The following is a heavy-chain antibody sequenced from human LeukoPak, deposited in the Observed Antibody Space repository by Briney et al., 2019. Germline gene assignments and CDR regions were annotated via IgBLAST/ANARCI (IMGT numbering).Heavy chain of an antibody. V-gene: IGHV3-33*01. CDR1: GFTFSSYG. CDR2: IWYDGSNK. CDR3: ARQKTPVITTFDY. Sequence: GSLRLSCAASGFTFSSYGMHWVRQAPGKGLEWVAVIWYDGSNKYYADSVKGRFTISRDNSKNTLYLQMNSLRAEDTAVYYCARQKTPVITTFDYWGQGTLVTVSS. D-gene: IGHD3-10*01. J-gene: IGHJ4*02.